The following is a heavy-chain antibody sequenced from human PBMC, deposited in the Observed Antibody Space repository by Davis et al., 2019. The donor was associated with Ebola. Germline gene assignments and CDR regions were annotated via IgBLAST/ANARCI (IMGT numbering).Heavy chain of an antibody. D-gene: IGHD5-18*01. CDR3: ARDGILPYEYSYGLDY. J-gene: IGHJ4*02. V-gene: IGHV3-30*03. Sequence: PGGSLRLSCAASGFTFSSYGMHWVRQAPGKGLEWVAVISYDGSNKYYADSVKGRFTISRDNSKNTLYLQMNSLRAEDMAVYYCARDGILPYEYSYGLDYWGQGTLVTVSS. CDR2: ISYDGSNK. CDR1: GFTFSSYG.